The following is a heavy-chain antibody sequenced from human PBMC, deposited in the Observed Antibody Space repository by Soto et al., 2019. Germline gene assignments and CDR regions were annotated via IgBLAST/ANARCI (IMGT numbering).Heavy chain of an antibody. V-gene: IGHV3-30-3*01. CDR1: GFTFSSYA. D-gene: IGHD2-15*01. CDR3: ARGWVAATFQWLGNDAFAI. J-gene: IGHJ3*02. CDR2: ISYDGSNK. Sequence: QVQLVESGGGVVQPGRSLRLSCAASGFTFSSYAMHWVRQAPGKGLEWVAVISYDGSNKYYADSVKGRFTISRDNSKNALYLQMNSLRAEDTAVYYCARGWVAATFQWLGNDAFAIWGQGTMVTVSS.